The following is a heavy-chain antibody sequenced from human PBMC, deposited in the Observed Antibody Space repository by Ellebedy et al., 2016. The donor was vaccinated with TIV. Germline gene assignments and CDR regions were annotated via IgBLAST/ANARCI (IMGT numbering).Heavy chain of an antibody. V-gene: IGHV3-30-3*01. CDR3: ARELDKSSGWYGGVAY. D-gene: IGHD6-19*01. J-gene: IGHJ4*02. CDR1: GFTFDSYA. Sequence: PGGSLRLSCVASGFTFDSYAMHWVRQAPGKGLEWVAVISHDGSSQYYADSVKGRFTVSRDNSMTTVYLEMNSLRAEDTALYYCARELDKSSGWYGGVAYWGQGTQVTVSS. CDR2: ISHDGSSQ.